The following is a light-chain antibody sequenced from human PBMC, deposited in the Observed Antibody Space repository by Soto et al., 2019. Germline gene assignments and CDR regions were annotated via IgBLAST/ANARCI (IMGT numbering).Light chain of an antibody. CDR1: QCISTY. V-gene: IGKV1-39*01. J-gene: IGKJ1*01. Sequence: DIQITQSPSSLSASLGHSLKITFGASQCISTYLNWYQQKPGKAPKLLIYAASTLQSGVPSRFSGSGSETDFTLTISSLQPEDFASYSCQQNYSATWTFGQGTKV. CDR2: AAS. CDR3: QQNYSATWT.